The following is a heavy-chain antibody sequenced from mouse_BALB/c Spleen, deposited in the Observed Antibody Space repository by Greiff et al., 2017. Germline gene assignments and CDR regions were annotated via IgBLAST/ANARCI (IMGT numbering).Heavy chain of an antibody. J-gene: IGHJ2*01. Sequence: EVQLVESGGGLVQPKGSLKLSCAASGFTFNTYAMNWVRQAPGKGLEWVARIRSKSNNYATYYADSVKDRFTISRDDSQSMLYLQMNNLKTEDTAMYYCVRQGIYYGNYRDAMDYWGQGTTLTVSS. CDR3: VRQGIYYGNYRDAMDY. V-gene: IGHV10-1*02. CDR2: IRSKSNNYAT. D-gene: IGHD2-1*01. CDR1: GFTFNTYA.